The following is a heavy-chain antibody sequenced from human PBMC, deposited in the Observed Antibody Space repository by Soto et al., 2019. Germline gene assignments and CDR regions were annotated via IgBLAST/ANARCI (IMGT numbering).Heavy chain of an antibody. CDR3: AWSIAVAGSFGY. CDR1: GYTFTSYG. Sequence: ASVKVCCEASGYTFTSYGISCVRQAPGQGLEWMGWISAYNGNTNYAQKLQGRVTMTTDTSTSTAYMELRSLRSDATAVYYCAWSIAVAGSFGYWGQGSLVTVSS. J-gene: IGHJ4*02. V-gene: IGHV1-18*01. CDR2: ISAYNGNT. D-gene: IGHD6-19*01.